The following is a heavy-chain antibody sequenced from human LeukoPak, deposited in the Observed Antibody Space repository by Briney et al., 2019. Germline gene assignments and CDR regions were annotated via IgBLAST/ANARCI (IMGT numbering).Heavy chain of an antibody. J-gene: IGHJ4*02. CDR1: GFTFSSYS. CDR2: ISSSSSTI. V-gene: IGHV3-48*01. Sequence: GGSLRLSCAASGFTFSSYSIHWVRQAPGKGLEWVSYISSSSSTIHYADSVKGRFTISRDNAENSLYLQMNSLRVEDTAVYYCSRANYAGDSTCDYWGQGTLVTVSS. CDR3: SRANYAGDSTCDY. D-gene: IGHD2-2*01.